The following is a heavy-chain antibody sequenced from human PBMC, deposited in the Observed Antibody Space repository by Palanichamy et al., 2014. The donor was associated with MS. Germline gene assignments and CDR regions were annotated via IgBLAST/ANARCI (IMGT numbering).Heavy chain of an antibody. J-gene: IGHJ4*02. CDR3: AREAVAGTIYFDY. CDR2: IYPSGTT. CDR1: GGSISSGSHY. Sequence: LEESGPGLVKASETLSLTCTVSGGSISSGSHYWNWIRQPAGKGLEWIGHIYPSGTTNYNPSLKSRVTISLDTSKSQFSLSLSSVTAADTAVYYCAREAVAGTIYFDYWGRGTLVTVSS. D-gene: IGHD6-19*01. V-gene: IGHV4-61*02.